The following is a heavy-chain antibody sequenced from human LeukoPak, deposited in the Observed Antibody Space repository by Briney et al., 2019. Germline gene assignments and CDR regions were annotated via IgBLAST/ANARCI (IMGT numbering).Heavy chain of an antibody. CDR1: GYTFTCYG. V-gene: IGHV1-18*01. Sequence: ASVKVSCKASGYTFTCYGISWVRQAPGQGLEWMGWISAYNGNTNYAQRLQGRVTMTTDTSTSTAYMELRSLRSDDTAVYYCARGLEWELLGSNWFDPWGQGTLVTVSS. D-gene: IGHD1-26*01. J-gene: IGHJ5*02. CDR2: ISAYNGNT. CDR3: ARGLEWELLGSNWFDP.